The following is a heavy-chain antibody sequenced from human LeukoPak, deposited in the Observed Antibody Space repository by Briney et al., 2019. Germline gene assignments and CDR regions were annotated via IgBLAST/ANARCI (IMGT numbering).Heavy chain of an antibody. CDR1: GLSFGFYA. V-gene: IGHV3-23*01. CDR2: ISGGDAGT. J-gene: IGHJ4*02. D-gene: IGHD1-14*01. Sequence: GGSLRLSCAASGLSFGFYAMSWVRQAPGKGLEWVSSISGGDAGTYYADSVRGRFTISRDNSKNTLYLQMDSLRAEDTALYYCAKDFVRYNIQFDYWGQGALVTVSS. CDR3: AKDFVRYNIQFDY.